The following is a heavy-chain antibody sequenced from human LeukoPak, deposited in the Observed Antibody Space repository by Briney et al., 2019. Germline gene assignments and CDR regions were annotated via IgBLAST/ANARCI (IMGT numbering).Heavy chain of an antibody. Sequence: SVKVSCKASGCTFSSYAISWVRQAPGQGLEWMGRIIPIFGTANYAQKFQGRVTITTNQYTSRAYKEPSSLRSEHTAVYYRARERSGEWPWVHDAFDMWGQGTMLTVSS. CDR2: IIPIFGTA. V-gene: IGHV1-69*05. D-gene: IGHD3-16*01. CDR3: ARERSGEWPWVHDAFDM. J-gene: IGHJ3*02. CDR1: GCTFSSYA.